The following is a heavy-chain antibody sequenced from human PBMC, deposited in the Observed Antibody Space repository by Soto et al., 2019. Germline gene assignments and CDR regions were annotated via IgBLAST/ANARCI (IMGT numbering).Heavy chain of an antibody. Sequence: QVQLSESGGGLVKPGGSLRLSCAASGFSFNEYYMSWIRQAPGKGLEWVAYISSSGGDIFYSDSVQGRFTISRDNAKKSLYLQMNSLGADDTAVYYGARTLGVSTIPSWGQGTLVTVSS. D-gene: IGHD2-2*01. J-gene: IGHJ4*02. CDR3: ARTLGVSTIPS. CDR2: ISSSGGDI. CDR1: GFSFNEYY. V-gene: IGHV3-11*01.